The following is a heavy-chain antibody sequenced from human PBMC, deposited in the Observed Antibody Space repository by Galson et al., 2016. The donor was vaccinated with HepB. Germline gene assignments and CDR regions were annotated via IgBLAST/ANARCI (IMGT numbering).Heavy chain of an antibody. CDR1: GFTFSVYS. V-gene: IGHV3-48*02. CDR3: ARDWHYYHSSGPNAFNF. J-gene: IGHJ3*01. Sequence: SLRLSCAASGFTFSVYSMNWVRQAPGKGLEWVSYISSSSSTIYYADSVKGRFTISRDNAKNSLYLQMNSLRDEDTAVYYCARDWHYYHSSGPNAFNFWGLVTMVTVSS. D-gene: IGHD3-22*01. CDR2: ISSSSSTI.